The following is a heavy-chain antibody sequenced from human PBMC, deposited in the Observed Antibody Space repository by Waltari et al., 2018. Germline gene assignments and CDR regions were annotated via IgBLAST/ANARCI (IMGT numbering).Heavy chain of an antibody. CDR2: INSDGSIT. V-gene: IGHV3-74*01. CDR3: ARESYSSLFY. Sequence: EVQLVESGGGLVQPGGSLRLPCAVSGFTFSDSWMHWVRQAPGKGLVWVSRINSDGSITNNADSVKGRFTISRDNAKNTLYLQMNSLTAEDTAVYYCARESYSSLFYWGQGVLVTVSS. D-gene: IGHD6-13*01. CDR1: GFTFSDSW. J-gene: IGHJ4*02.